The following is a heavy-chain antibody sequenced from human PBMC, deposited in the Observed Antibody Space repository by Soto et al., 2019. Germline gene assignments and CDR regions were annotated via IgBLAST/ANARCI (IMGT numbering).Heavy chain of an antibody. CDR3: ARGGYGDYALGDYHYYGLDV. CDR1: GYTFTNYG. V-gene: IGHV1-8*02. D-gene: IGHD4-17*01. CDR2: MNPNSGNT. Sequence: ASVKVSCKASGYTFTNYGISWVRQAPGQGLEWMGWMNPNSGNTGYAQKFQGRVTMTRNTSISTAYMELSSLRSEDTAVYYCARGGYGDYALGDYHYYGLDVWGQGTTVTVSS. J-gene: IGHJ6*02.